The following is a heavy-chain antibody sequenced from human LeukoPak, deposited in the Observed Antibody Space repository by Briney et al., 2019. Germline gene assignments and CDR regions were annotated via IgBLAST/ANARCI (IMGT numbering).Heavy chain of an antibody. Sequence: GGSLRPSCAASGFTLRSYDMSWVRQAPGKGLEWVAATSGSGVNSYYADSVRGRFTISRDNSQNTLYLQMDSLRAEDTALYYCAKEYSGYDFDYWGQGTLVTVSS. V-gene: IGHV3-23*01. CDR1: GFTLRSYD. CDR3: AKEYSGYDFDY. J-gene: IGHJ4*02. CDR2: TSGSGVNS. D-gene: IGHD5-12*01.